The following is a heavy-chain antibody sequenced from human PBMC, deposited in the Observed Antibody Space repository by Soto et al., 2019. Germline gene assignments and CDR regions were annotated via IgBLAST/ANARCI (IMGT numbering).Heavy chain of an antibody. CDR2: IYTSGST. V-gene: IGHV4-4*07. CDR1: GGSISSYY. CDR3: GRYYWDDYVGGGDVFDF. D-gene: IGHD3-16*01. J-gene: IGHJ3*01. Sequence: SETLSLTCTVSGGSISSYYWSWIRQPAGKGLEWIGRIYTSGSTNYNPSLKSRVTMSVDTSKNQFSLKLSSVTAADTAVYYCGRYYWDDYVGGGDVFDFGGKGKMVTVSS.